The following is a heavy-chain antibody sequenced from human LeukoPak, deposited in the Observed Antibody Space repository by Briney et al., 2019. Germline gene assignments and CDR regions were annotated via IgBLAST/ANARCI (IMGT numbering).Heavy chain of an antibody. CDR3: ASGVTVTKTNAFDI. D-gene: IGHD4-17*01. V-gene: IGHV4-4*07. CDR2: IYTSGST. CDR1: GGSISSYY. Sequence: PSETLSLTCTVSGGSISSYYWSWIRQPAGKGLQWIGRIYTSGSTNYDPSLKSRVTMSVDTSKNQFSLKLSSVTAADTAVYCCASGVTVTKTNAFDIWGQGTMVTVSS. J-gene: IGHJ3*02.